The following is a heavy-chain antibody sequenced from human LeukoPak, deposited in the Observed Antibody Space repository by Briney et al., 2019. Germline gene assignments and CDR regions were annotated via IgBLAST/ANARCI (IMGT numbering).Heavy chain of an antibody. Sequence: PGRSLRLSCAASGFTFSSYGMRWVRQAPGKGLEWVAVIWYDGSNKYYADSVKGRFTISRDNSKNTLYLQMNSLRAEDTAVYYCARGYCTNGVCYNFDYWGQGTLVTVSS. CDR3: ARGYCTNGVCYNFDY. D-gene: IGHD2-8*01. V-gene: IGHV3-33*01. CDR2: IWYDGSNK. CDR1: GFTFSSYG. J-gene: IGHJ4*02.